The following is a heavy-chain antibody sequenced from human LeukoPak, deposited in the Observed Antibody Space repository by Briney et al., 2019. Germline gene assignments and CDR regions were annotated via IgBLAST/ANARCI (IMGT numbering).Heavy chain of an antibody. D-gene: IGHD1-26*01. Sequence: GGSLRLSCAASGFTFSSYWMSWVRQAPGKGLEWVANMNQDGSEKYYVDSVKGRFTISRDNAKNTLYLQMNNLRAEDTAVYYCARGGELLRPADYWGQGTLVTVSS. CDR2: MNQDGSEK. CDR1: GFTFSSYW. CDR3: ARGGELLRPADY. J-gene: IGHJ4*02. V-gene: IGHV3-7*01.